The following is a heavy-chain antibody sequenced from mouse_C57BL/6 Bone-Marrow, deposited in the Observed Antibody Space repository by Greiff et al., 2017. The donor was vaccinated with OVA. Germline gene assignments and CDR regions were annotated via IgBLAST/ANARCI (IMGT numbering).Heavy chain of an antibody. V-gene: IGHV2-9-1*01. CDR3: AHITTLYAMDY. Sequence: QVQLKESGPGLVAPSQSLSITCTVSGFSLTSYAISWVRQPPGKGLEWLGVIWTGGGTNYNSALKYRLSISKDKSKSKVVIKMNSQQTLDTARYYCAHITTLYAMDYWGQGTSVTVSS. D-gene: IGHD1-2*01. CDR1: GFSLTSYA. CDR2: IWTGGGT. J-gene: IGHJ4*01.